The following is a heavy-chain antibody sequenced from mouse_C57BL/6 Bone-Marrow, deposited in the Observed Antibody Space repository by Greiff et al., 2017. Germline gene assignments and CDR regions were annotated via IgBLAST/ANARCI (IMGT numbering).Heavy chain of an antibody. Sequence: VQLQQSGPELVKPGDSVKISCKASGYSFTGYFMNWVMQSPGKSLEWIGRIYPYNGDTFYNQKFKGKATLTLDKSSSTAHMELRSLTSEDSAVYYCARGTLWYYFDYWGQGTTLTVSS. CDR2: IYPYNGDT. CDR3: ARGTLWYYFDY. J-gene: IGHJ2*01. D-gene: IGHD1-1*02. V-gene: IGHV1-20*01. CDR1: GYSFTGYF.